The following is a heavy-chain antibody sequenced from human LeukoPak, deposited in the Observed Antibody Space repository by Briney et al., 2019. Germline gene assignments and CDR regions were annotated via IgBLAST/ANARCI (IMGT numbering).Heavy chain of an antibody. CDR3: ARLVMSLGTAEWFDP. Sequence: SQTLSLTCTVSGGSISSGSYYWSWIRQPAGKGLEWIGRIYTSGSTNYNPSLKSRVTISVDTSKNQFSLKLSSVTAADTAVYYCARLVMSLGTAEWFDPWGQGTLVTVSS. V-gene: IGHV4-61*02. D-gene: IGHD7-27*01. CDR1: GGSISSGSYY. J-gene: IGHJ5*02. CDR2: IYTSGST.